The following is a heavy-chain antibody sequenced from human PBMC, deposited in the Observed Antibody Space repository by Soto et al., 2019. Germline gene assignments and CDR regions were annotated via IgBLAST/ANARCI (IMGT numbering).Heavy chain of an antibody. CDR2: IYYSGST. CDR3: ARETYYYDSSGYSDAFDI. D-gene: IGHD3-22*01. V-gene: IGHV4-59*01. J-gene: IGHJ3*02. Sequence: SETLSLTCTVSGGSISSYYWSWIRQPPGKGLEWIGYIYYSGSTNYNPSLKSRVTISVDTSKNQFSLKLSSVTAADTAVYYCARETYYYDSSGYSDAFDIWGQGTMVTVSS. CDR1: GGSISSYY.